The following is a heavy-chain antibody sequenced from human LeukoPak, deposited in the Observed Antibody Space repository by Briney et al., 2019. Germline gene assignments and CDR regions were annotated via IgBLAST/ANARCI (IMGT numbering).Heavy chain of an antibody. CDR2: ISWNSANI. V-gene: IGHV3-9*01. D-gene: IGHD5-18*01. CDR3: AKDISYGYSGYYYGMDV. Sequence: PGRSLRLSCAASGFTFDDYAMHWVRQAPGKGLEWVSCISWNSANIAYADSVKGRFTISRDNAKNSLYLQMNSLRAEDTALYYCAKDISYGYSGYYYGMDVWGQGTTVTVSS. J-gene: IGHJ6*02. CDR1: GFTFDDYA.